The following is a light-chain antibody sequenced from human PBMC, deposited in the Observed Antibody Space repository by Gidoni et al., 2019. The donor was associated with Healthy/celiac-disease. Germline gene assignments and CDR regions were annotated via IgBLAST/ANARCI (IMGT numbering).Light chain of an antibody. CDR1: QRVSSSY. J-gene: IGKJ1*01. CDR2: GAS. V-gene: IGKV3D-7*01. Sequence: EIVMTQSPATLSLSPGEGATLSCRASQRVSSSYLSWYQQKPGQAPRLLIYGASTRATGIPARFSGSGSGTDFTLTISSLQPEDFAVYYCQQDYNLPXTFGQGTKVEIK. CDR3: QQDYNLPXT.